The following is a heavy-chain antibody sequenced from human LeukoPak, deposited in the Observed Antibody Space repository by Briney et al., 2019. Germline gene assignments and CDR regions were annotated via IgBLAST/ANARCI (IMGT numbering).Heavy chain of an antibody. Sequence: GGSLRLSCAASGFTFSSYAIHWVRQTPGKGLEWVAVISYDGSGSYFADSVKGRFTISRDNSKSTLSLQMNRLRIEDTAIYYCARDQLAYSGYDTLFDYWGPGTLVTVSS. CDR3: ARDQLAYSGYDTLFDY. J-gene: IGHJ4*02. CDR2: ISYDGSGS. D-gene: IGHD5-12*01. V-gene: IGHV3-30*04. CDR1: GFTFSSYA.